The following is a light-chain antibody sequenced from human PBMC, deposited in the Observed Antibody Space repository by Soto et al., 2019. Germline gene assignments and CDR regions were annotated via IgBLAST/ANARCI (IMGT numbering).Light chain of an antibody. J-gene: IGKJ2*01. CDR2: AAS. Sequence: DIQMTQSPSSLSVSVGDRVTITCRASQGVRNDLSWYQQKAGKAPKRLIYAASSLQSGVPSRFSGSGSGTEFTLTISSLQPADFATYYCLQHNSYPYTFGQGTNLEI. V-gene: IGKV1-17*01. CDR1: QGVRND. CDR3: LQHNSYPYT.